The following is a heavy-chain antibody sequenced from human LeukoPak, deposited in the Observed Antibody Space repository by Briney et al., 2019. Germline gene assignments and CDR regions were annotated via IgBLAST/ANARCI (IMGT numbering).Heavy chain of an antibody. V-gene: IGHV3-11*01. CDR2: INIGGTNT. CDR1: GLTFSDYY. Sequence: GGSLRLSCAASGLTFSDYYMSWIRQAPGKGLEGLSYINIGGTNTHYADSVKGRFTISRDNAKKSLYLEMTNLRAEDTAVYYCATDGAGFDTWGQGVLVTVSS. J-gene: IGHJ5*02. CDR3: ATDGAGFDT.